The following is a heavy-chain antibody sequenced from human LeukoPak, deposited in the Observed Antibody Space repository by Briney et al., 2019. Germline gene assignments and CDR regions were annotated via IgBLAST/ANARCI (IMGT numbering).Heavy chain of an antibody. Sequence: GGSLRLSCAASGFTFSNYNMNWVRQAPGKGLEWVSSISSSNNYIYYADSVKGRFTISRDNAKNSLYLQMNSLRAEDTAVYYCARDRGYSCGYWGQGTLVTVSS. CDR3: ARDRGYSCGY. D-gene: IGHD5-18*01. V-gene: IGHV3-21*01. J-gene: IGHJ4*02. CDR2: ISSSNNYI. CDR1: GFTFSNYN.